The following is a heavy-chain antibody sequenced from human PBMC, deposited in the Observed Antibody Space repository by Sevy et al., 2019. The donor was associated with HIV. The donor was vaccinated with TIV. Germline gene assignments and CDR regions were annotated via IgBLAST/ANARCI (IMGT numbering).Heavy chain of an antibody. D-gene: IGHD3-22*01. J-gene: IGHJ3*02. Sequence: GGSLRLSCAASGFIFSDYYMTWIRQAPGKGLEWVSYIDSSATTMYYAHSVKGRFTISRDNAKNSLFLQMNSLRAEDTAVYYCARDQFYYDSSGYHPTNAFDIWGQGTVVTVSS. CDR1: GFIFSDYY. CDR2: IDSSATTM. V-gene: IGHV3-11*01. CDR3: ARDQFYYDSSGYHPTNAFDI.